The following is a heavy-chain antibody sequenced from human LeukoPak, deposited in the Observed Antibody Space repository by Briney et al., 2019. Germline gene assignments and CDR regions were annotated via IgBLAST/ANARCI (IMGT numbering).Heavy chain of an antibody. CDR3: ARGTQQWLVLDY. J-gene: IGHJ4*02. D-gene: IGHD6-19*01. Sequence: GGSLRLSCAASGFTVSSNYMSWVRQAPGKGLEWVSVIYSGGSTYYADSVEGRFTISRDNSKNTLYLQMNSLRAEDTAVYYCARGTQQWLVLDYWGQGTLVTVSS. V-gene: IGHV3-53*01. CDR1: GFTVSSNY. CDR2: IYSGGST.